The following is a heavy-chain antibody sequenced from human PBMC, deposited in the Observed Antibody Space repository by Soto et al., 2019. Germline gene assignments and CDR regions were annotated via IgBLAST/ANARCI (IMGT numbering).Heavy chain of an antibody. V-gene: IGHV3-21*01. J-gene: IGHJ5*02. CDR3: TKGQGGSDESWFDP. Sequence: EVQVVESGGGLVQPGGSLRLSCSFTCSMYSLNWVRQAPGKGLEWVAAISSGGSYIKYSDSVKGRFTISRDNAKNSVSLQMNSLRVDETAEYFCTKGQGGSDESWFDPWGKGTLVPASS. CDR2: ISSGGSYI. CDR1: FTCSMYS. D-gene: IGHD1-26*01.